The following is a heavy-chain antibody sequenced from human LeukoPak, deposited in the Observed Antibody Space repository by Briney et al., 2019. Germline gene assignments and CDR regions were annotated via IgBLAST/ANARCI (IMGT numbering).Heavy chain of an antibody. Sequence: ASVKVSCKASGYTFTSYYIHWVRQGPGQGLEWMGIINPSGGSTTYGQKFQGRVTMTRDTSTRTVYMELSSLRSEDTAVYYCARGDYGDYLSGMDVWGQGTTVTVSS. D-gene: IGHD4-17*01. V-gene: IGHV1-46*01. J-gene: IGHJ6*02. CDR1: GYTFTSYY. CDR2: INPSGGST. CDR3: ARGDYGDYLSGMDV.